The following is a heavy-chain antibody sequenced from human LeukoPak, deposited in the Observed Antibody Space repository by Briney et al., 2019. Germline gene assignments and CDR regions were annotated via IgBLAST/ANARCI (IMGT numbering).Heavy chain of an antibody. V-gene: IGHV3-23*01. CDR1: GFTFSSYG. CDR3: AEVETGNKCDF. D-gene: IGHD1-1*01. Sequence: GGPLRLSCAASGFTFSSYGMHWVRQAPGKGLEWVSALSPTSSSTYYADSVKGRFTISRDNSKNTLYLEMNSLRAEDTAVYYCAEVETGNKCDFWGQGTLVTVSS. CDR2: LSPTSSST. J-gene: IGHJ4*02.